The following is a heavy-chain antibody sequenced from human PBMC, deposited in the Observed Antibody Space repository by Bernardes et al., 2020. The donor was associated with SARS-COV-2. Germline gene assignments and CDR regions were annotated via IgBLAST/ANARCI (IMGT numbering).Heavy chain of an antibody. CDR3: ARDRQRGQDDTFDM. J-gene: IGHJ3*02. Sequence: GGSLRLSCTASEFTFSTFEMNWVRQAPGKGLEWLSYISPSGSVKQHADSVTGRFTISRDNAKNSLYLQMNSLRAEDTAVYYCARDRQRGQDDTFDMWGQGTMVTVSS. CDR2: ISPSGSVK. D-gene: IGHD1-1*01. V-gene: IGHV3-48*03. CDR1: EFTFSTFE.